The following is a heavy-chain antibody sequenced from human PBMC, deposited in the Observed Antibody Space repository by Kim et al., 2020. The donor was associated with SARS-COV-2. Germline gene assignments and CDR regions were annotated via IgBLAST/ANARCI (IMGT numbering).Heavy chain of an antibody. D-gene: IGHD2-2*01. CDR1: GFTFSSYG. CDR2: IWYDGSNK. J-gene: IGHJ4*02. Sequence: GGSLRLSCAASGFTFSSYGMHWVRQAPGKGLEWVAVIWYDGSNKYYADSVKGRFTISRDNSKNTLYLQMNSLRAEDTAVYYCARSPLVVPAAILVALGNSYDYFDYWGQGTLVTVSS. CDR3: ARSPLVVPAAILVALGNSYDYFDY. V-gene: IGHV3-33*01.